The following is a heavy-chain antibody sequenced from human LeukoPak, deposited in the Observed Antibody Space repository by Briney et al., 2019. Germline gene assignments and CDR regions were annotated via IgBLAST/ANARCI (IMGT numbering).Heavy chain of an antibody. CDR1: GFTFSNYD. CDR3: ASSPAYSSSWYAIDN. J-gene: IGHJ4*02. CDR2: IGTAGDT. V-gene: IGHV3-13*01. D-gene: IGHD6-13*01. Sequence: GGSLRLSCAASGFTFSNYDMHWVRQAAGKGLEWVSGIGTAGDTYYPASVKGRFTISRENAKSSLYLQINRLSAGDTAVYYCASSPAYSSSWYAIDNWGQGTLVTVSS.